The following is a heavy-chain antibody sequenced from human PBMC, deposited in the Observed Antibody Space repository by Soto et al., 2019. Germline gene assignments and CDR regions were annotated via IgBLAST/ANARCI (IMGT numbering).Heavy chain of an antibody. V-gene: IGHV3-49*03. D-gene: IGHD3-9*01. Sequence: PGGSLRLSCTASGFTFGDYAMSWFRQAPGKGLEWVGFIRSKAYGGTTEYAASVKGRFTISRVDSKSIAYLQMNSLKTEDTAVYYCTRGPYYDILTGYPAPSYYYYGMDVWGQGTTVTVSS. CDR3: TRGPYYDILTGYPAPSYYYYGMDV. CDR2: IRSKAYGGTT. J-gene: IGHJ6*02. CDR1: GFTFGDYA.